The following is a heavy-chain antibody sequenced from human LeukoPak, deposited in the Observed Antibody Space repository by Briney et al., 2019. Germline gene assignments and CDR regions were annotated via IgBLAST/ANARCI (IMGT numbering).Heavy chain of an antibody. J-gene: IGHJ1*01. D-gene: IGHD2-2*01. V-gene: IGHV3-30*04. CDR1: GFTFSSYA. CDR3: ARDLLRSSTSVH. Sequence: GGSLRPSCAASGFTFSSYAMHWVRQAPGKGLEWVAVISYDGSNKYYADSVKGRFTISRDNSKNTLYLQMNSLRAEDTAVYYCARDLLRSSTSVHWGQGTLVTVSS. CDR2: ISYDGSNK.